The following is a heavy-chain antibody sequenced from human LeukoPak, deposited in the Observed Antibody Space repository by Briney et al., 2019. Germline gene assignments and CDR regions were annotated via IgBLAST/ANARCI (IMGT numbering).Heavy chain of an antibody. J-gene: IGHJ4*02. CDR3: ARGPSGYHNT. CDR2: ISGGVLST. Sequence: PGGSLRLSCAASGFTFSTYAMSWVRQAPGKGLEWVSTISGGVLSTYYADSVKGRFTISRDNSKNTLYLQMNSLRAEDTAVYYCARGPSGYHNTGGQGTLVTVSS. V-gene: IGHV3-23*01. CDR1: GFTFSTYA. D-gene: IGHD5-12*01.